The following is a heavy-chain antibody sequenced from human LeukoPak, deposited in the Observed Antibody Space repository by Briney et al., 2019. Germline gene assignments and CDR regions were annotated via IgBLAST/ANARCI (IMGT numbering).Heavy chain of an antibody. CDR2: VNLQGST. CDR3: AREGGPYRPLDY. CDR1: GGSITNTNY. V-gene: IGHV4-4*02. Sequence: PSETLSLTCGVSGGSITNTNYWTWARQPPGKVLEWIGEVNLQGSTNYNPSLMGLVAIAVDTSENHISLQLTSVTAADTAVYYCAREGGPYRPLDYSGQGTLVTVSS. J-gene: IGHJ4*02.